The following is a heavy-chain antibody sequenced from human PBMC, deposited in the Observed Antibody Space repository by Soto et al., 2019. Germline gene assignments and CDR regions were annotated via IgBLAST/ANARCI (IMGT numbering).Heavy chain of an antibody. J-gene: IGHJ6*02. Sequence: SGESLKISCKGSGYSFTSYWISWVRQMPGKGLEWMGRIDPSDSYTNYSPSFQGHVTISADKSISTAYLQWSSLKASDTAMYYCARHWSRRDARGYGMDVWGQGTTVTVSS. CDR2: IDPSDSYT. D-gene: IGHD2-2*01. V-gene: IGHV5-10-1*01. CDR3: ARHWSRRDARGYGMDV. CDR1: GYSFTSYW.